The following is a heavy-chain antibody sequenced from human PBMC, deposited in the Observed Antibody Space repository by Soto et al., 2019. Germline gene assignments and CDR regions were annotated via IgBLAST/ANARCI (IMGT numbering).Heavy chain of an antibody. J-gene: IGHJ3*02. V-gene: IGHV3-48*03. CDR1: GFTFSSYE. D-gene: IGHD3-9*01. CDR3: ARFESSHSDAFDI. Sequence: QPGGSLRLSCAASGFTFSSYEMNWVRQAPGKGLEWVSYISSSGSTIYYADSVKGRFTISRDNAKNSLYLQMNSLRAEDTAVYYCARFESSHSDAFDIWGQGTMVTVSS. CDR2: ISSSGSTI.